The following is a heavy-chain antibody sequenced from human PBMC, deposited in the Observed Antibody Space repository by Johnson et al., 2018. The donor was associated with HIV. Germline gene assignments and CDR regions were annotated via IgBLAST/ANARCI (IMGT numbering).Heavy chain of an antibody. CDR3: ARAVGISWVVNDAFDI. V-gene: IGHV3-20*04. CDR1: GFNVDDDA. D-gene: IGHD2-15*01. CDR2: INYNGGST. J-gene: IGHJ3*02. Sequence: VQLVESGGGVVRPGGSLRLSCAASGFNVDDDALSWVRQVPGKGLEWVSGINYNGGSTGYADSVMDRFSISRDNAKNSLYLQMNSLRAEDTALYYCARAVGISWVVNDAFDIWGQGTMVTVSS.